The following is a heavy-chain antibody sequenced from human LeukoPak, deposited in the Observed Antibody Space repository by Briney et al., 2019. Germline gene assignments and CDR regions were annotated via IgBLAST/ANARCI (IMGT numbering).Heavy chain of an antibody. Sequence: PSETLSLTCTVSGYSITSAYYWGWIRQPPGKGLEWIGSFFLKGSTYYNPSLKSRVTISVDTSKNQFSLTLSSVTAADTAVYYCARQMVRGENWFDPWGQGTLVTVSS. J-gene: IGHJ5*02. D-gene: IGHD3-10*01. V-gene: IGHV4-38-2*02. CDR2: FFLKGST. CDR3: ARQMVRGENWFDP. CDR1: GYSITSAYY.